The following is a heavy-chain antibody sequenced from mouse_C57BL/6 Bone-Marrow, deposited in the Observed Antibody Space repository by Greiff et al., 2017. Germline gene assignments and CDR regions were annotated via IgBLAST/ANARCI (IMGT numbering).Heavy chain of an antibody. D-gene: IGHD4-1*01. CDR3: ARALGAMDY. CDR2: ISDGGSYT. Sequence: EVQVVESGGGLVKPGGSLKLSCAASGFTFSSYAMSCVRQTPEQRLEWVATISDGGSYTYYPDNVKGRFTISRDNAKNNLYLQMSHLKTEDTAMYDCARALGAMDYRGQGTSVTVSS. CDR1: GFTFSSYA. J-gene: IGHJ4*01. V-gene: IGHV5-4*01.